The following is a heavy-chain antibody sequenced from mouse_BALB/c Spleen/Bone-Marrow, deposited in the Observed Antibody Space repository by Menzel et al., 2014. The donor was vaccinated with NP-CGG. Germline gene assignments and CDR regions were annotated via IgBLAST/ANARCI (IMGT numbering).Heavy chain of an antibody. V-gene: IGHV5-9-2*01. CDR3: ARHAYYDQTEVSFVC. CDR1: GFSFSNYG. J-gene: IGHJ3*01. CDR2: ISGDGRYT. Sequence: EVKLVESGGGLVKSGGSLKLSCAASGFSFSNYGMSWLRQTPEKRLEWVATISGDGRYTFYSDSVKGRFTISRDNAKNNLYLQLSSLRSEDTALYYCARHAYYDQTEVSFVCWGQGTLVTGSA. D-gene: IGHD2-4*01.